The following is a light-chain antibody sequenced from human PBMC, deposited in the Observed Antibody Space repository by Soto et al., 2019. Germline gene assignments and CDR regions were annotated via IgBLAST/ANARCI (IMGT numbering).Light chain of an antibody. CDR3: CSYTADYIFV. CDR1: NSDLGSYNC. Sequence: QSALTQPASVSGSPGQSITISCTGTNSDLGSYNCVSWFQQHPGKAPKVMIYEGTKRPSGVSDRFSGSKSDNTASLTISGLQAEDEADYYCCSYTADYIFVFGTGTKVTVL. J-gene: IGLJ1*01. CDR2: EGT. V-gene: IGLV2-14*02.